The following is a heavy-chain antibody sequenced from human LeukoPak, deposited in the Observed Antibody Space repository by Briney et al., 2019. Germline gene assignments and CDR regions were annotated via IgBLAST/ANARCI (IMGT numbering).Heavy chain of an antibody. J-gene: IGHJ4*02. CDR3: ASRDYYDSSGLDY. D-gene: IGHD3-22*01. V-gene: IGHV4-59*01. CDR2: IYYSGST. CDR1: GGSISSYY. Sequence: SETLTLTCTVSGGSISSYYWSWIRQPPGKGLEWIGYIYYSGSTNYNPSLKSRVTISVDTSKNQFSLKLSSVTAADTAVYYCASRDYYDSSGLDYWGQGTLVTVSS.